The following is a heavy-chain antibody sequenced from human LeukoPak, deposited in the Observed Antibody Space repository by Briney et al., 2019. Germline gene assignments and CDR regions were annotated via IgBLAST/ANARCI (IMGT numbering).Heavy chain of an antibody. J-gene: IGHJ4*02. CDR1: GFTFDDYA. CDR3: AKDRGNSLHYFDY. V-gene: IGHV3-9*01. D-gene: IGHD2/OR15-2a*01. CDR2: ITWNSGYI. Sequence: GGSLRLSCAASGFTFDDYAMHWGRQTPGKGLEWVSGITWNSGYIAYADSVKGRFTISRDNAQNSLYLQMNSLRAEDTAFYYCAKDRGNSLHYFDYWGQGTLVTVSS.